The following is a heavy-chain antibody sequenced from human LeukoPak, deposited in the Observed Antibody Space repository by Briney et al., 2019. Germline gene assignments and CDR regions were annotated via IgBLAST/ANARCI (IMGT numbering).Heavy chain of an antibody. D-gene: IGHD4-23*01. V-gene: IGHV4-30-4*08. Sequence: SQTLSLTCTVSGGSISSGDYYWSWIRQPPGKGLEWIGYIYYSRSTYYNPSLKSRVTISVDTSKNQFSLKLSSVTAADTAVYYCARASTVVTWFDPWGQGTLVTVSS. J-gene: IGHJ5*02. CDR1: GGSISSGDYY. CDR2: IYYSRST. CDR3: ARASTVVTWFDP.